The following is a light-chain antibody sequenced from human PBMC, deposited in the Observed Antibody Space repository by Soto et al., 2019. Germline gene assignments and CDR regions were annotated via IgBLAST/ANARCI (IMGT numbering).Light chain of an antibody. CDR1: QSVTSN. J-gene: IGKJ1*01. CDR2: GAS. CDR3: QQYNNRPPQT. Sequence: EIVMTQSPATLFVSPGERAALSCRASQSVTSNLAWYQQKPGQAPRLLIYGASTRATGVPARFSGSGSGTEFTLTIRSLQSEDFAVYYCQQYNNRPPQTFGQGTTVDIK. V-gene: IGKV3-15*01.